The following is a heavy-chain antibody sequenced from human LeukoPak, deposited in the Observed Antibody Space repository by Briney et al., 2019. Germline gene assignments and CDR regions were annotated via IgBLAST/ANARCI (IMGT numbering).Heavy chain of an antibody. V-gene: IGHV3-7*01. CDR2: IKRDGSEK. J-gene: IGHJ4*02. D-gene: IGHD5-24*01. CDR3: ARLDGFNY. CDR1: GFTFGTYW. Sequence: GGSLRLSCAASGFTFGTYWMTWVRQAPRKGLEWVANIKRDGSEKYYADSVKGRFPISRHNAKNPLFLQMTSLRVEDTAVYYCARLDGFNYWGQGTLVTVSS.